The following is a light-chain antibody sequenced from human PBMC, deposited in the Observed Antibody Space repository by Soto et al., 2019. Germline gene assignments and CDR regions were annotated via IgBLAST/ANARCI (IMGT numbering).Light chain of an antibody. CDR1: QTVGSNY. Sequence: EIVLTQSPGTLSLSPGERATLSCRASQTVGSNYLARFQQKPGQALRLLIYEASSRPTGIPDRFSGSVSGTDLTLTINTQEPEDFPGFCCQLYAYSPRTFGQGTRVEIK. V-gene: IGKV3-20*01. CDR2: EAS. CDR3: QLYAYSPRT. J-gene: IGKJ1*01.